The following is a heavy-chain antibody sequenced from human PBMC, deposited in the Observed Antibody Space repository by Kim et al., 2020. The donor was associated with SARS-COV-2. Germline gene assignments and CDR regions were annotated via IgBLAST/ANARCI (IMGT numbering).Heavy chain of an antibody. CDR1: GFTLSSYA. Sequence: GGSLRPSCAASGFTLSSYAVSWVRQAPGKGLEWVSAISGSGGSTYYADSVKGRFTISRDNSKNTLYLQMNSLRAEDTAVYYCAKLPIAAAGTFHYWGQGTLVTVSS. D-gene: IGHD6-13*01. V-gene: IGHV3-23*01. CDR3: AKLPIAAAGTFHY. J-gene: IGHJ4*02. CDR2: ISGSGGST.